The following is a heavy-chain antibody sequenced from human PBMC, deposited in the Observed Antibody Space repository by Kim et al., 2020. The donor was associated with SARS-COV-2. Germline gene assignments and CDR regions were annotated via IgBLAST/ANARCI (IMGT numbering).Heavy chain of an antibody. V-gene: IGHV1-69*13. Sequence: SVKVSCKASGGTFSSYAISWVRQAPGQGLEWMGGIIPIFGTANYAQKFQGRVTITADESTSTAYMELSSLRSEDTAVYYCASGSAVRGVISGWFDPWGQGTLVTVSS. CDR2: IIPIFGTA. CDR1: GGTFSSYA. D-gene: IGHD3-10*01. CDR3: ASGSAVRGVISGWFDP. J-gene: IGHJ5*02.